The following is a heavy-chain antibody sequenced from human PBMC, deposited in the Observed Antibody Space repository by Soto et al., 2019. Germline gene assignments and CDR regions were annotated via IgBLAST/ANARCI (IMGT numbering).Heavy chain of an antibody. V-gene: IGHV3-30-3*01. Sequence: QVQLVESGGGVVQPGRSLRLSCAASGFTFTNYAMHWVRQAPGKGLEWVAIISYDGNNKYYADSVKGRFTISRDSSKSTLYLQMNSLIADDTAVYYCARSGLNSFDIWGQGTVVTVSS. D-gene: IGHD3-10*01. CDR2: ISYDGNNK. J-gene: IGHJ3*02. CDR1: GFTFTNYA. CDR3: ARSGLNSFDI.